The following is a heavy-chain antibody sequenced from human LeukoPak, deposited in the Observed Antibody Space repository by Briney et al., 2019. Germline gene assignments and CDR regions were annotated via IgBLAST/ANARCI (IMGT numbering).Heavy chain of an antibody. CDR3: VRDGGQSYPEAWFDP. V-gene: IGHV3-74*03. Sequence: GRSLRPSCPASAFTFADYWMHWASHAPGKWLASLSRINTVGSSTLYADSVKGRFPISRNNANNTLYLQMDSLRAEDSGVYYCVRDGGQSYPEAWFDPWGPGTLVSVSS. CDR2: INTVGSST. J-gene: IGHJ5*02. CDR1: AFTFADYW. D-gene: IGHD1-26*01.